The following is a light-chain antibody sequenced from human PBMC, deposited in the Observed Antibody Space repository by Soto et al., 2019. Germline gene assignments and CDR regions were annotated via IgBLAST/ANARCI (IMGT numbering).Light chain of an antibody. V-gene: IGLV2-14*01. CDR2: EVN. CDR3: SSYTSSSTSYV. J-gene: IGLJ1*01. CDR1: SSDVGGYNY. Sequence: QSALTQPASVSGSPGQSITISCTGTSSDVGGYNYVSWFQQHPGKAPKLMFYEVNNRSSGVSDRFFGSKSGNTASLTISGLQAEDEANYFCSSYTSSSTSYVFGTGTKLTVL.